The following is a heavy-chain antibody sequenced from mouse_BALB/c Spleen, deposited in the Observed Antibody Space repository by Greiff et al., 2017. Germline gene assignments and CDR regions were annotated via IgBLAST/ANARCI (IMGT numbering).Heavy chain of an antibody. V-gene: IGHV14-3*02. CDR2: IDPANGNT. J-gene: IGHJ3*01. Sequence: VQLKESGAELVKPGASVKLSCTASGFNIKDTYMHWVKQRPEQGLEWIGRIDPANGNTKYDPKFQGKATITADTSSNTAYLQLSSLTSEDTAVYYCARGGYEAYWGQGTLVTVSA. CDR1: GFNIKDTY. D-gene: IGHD2-2*01. CDR3: ARGGYEAY.